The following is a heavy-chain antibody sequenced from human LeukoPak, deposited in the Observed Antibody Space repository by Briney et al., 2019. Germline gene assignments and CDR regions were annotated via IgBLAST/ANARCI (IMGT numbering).Heavy chain of an antibody. J-gene: IGHJ4*02. CDR1: GYIFTDYS. V-gene: IGHV1-18*01. Sequence: ASVKLSCKTSGYIFTDYSLNWVRQAPGQGLEWMGWISAYNGNTNYAQKLQGRVTMTTDTSTSTAYMELRSLRSDDTAVYYCARESYGGNSGYYFDYWGQGTLVTVSS. D-gene: IGHD4-23*01. CDR2: ISAYNGNT. CDR3: ARESYGGNSGYYFDY.